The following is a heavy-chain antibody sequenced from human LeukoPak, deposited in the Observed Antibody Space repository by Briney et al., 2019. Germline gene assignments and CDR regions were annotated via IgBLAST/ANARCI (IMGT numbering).Heavy chain of an antibody. Sequence: PGGSLRLSCAASGFTFSTYTMNWVRQAPGKGLEWVSSISSSSNNINYADSAKGRFTISRDNAMNSVHLQMNSLRVEDTAVYYCARGYQRPDYWGQGTLITVSS. V-gene: IGHV3-21*01. J-gene: IGHJ4*02. CDR2: ISSSSNNI. CDR1: GFTFSTYT. CDR3: ARGYQRPDY. D-gene: IGHD2-2*01.